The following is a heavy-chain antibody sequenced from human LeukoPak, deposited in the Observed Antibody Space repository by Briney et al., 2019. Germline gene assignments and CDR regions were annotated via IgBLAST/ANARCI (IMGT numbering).Heavy chain of an antibody. CDR2: IIPIFGTA. V-gene: IGHV1-69*13. Sequence: GASVKVSCKASGGTFSSYAISWVRQAPGQGLEWMGGIIPIFGTANYAQKFQGRVTITADESTSTAYVELSSLRSEDTAVYYCARANYSSSSVGGYYYFGLDVWGQGTTVTVSS. D-gene: IGHD6-6*01. J-gene: IGHJ6*02. CDR3: ARANYSSSSVGGYYYFGLDV. CDR1: GGTFSSYA.